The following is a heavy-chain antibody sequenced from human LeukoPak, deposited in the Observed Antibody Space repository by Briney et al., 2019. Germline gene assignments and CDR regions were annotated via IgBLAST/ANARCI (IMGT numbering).Heavy chain of an antibody. D-gene: IGHD6-13*01. J-gene: IGHJ5*02. CDR1: GYTFTDYY. CDR2: INPNSGGT. CDR3: AEGSIAATSFDL. V-gene: IGHV1-2*02. Sequence: VASVRVSCKASGYTFTDYYMHWVRQAPGQGLEWMGWINPNSGGTNYAQKFQGRVTMTRDTSISTAYMELSRLRSDDTAVYYCAEGSIAATSFDLWGQGTLVTVSS.